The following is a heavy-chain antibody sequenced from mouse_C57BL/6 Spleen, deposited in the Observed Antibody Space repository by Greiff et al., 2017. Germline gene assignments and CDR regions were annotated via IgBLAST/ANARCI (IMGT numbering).Heavy chain of an antibody. Sequence: VQLQQSGPGLVKPSQSLSLTCSVTGYSITSGYYWNWIRQFPGNKLEWMGYISYDGSNNYNPSLKNLISITRDTSKNQFFLKLNSVTTEDTATYYCARASSHYFDYWGQGTTLTVAS. J-gene: IGHJ2*01. D-gene: IGHD1-1*01. CDR3: ARASSHYFDY. CDR2: ISYDGSN. V-gene: IGHV3-6*01. CDR1: GYSITSGYY.